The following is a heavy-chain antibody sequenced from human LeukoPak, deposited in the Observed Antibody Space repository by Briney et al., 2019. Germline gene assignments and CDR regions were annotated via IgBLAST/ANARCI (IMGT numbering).Heavy chain of an antibody. CDR2: IWYDGSNK. CDR3: VRDQNFYFDY. V-gene: IGHV3-33*01. CDR1: GFTFGGYG. D-gene: IGHD1-7*01. J-gene: IGHJ4*02. Sequence: PGKSLRLSCAASGFTFGGYGMHWVRQAPGKGLEWVVVIWYDGSNKYYADSVKGRFTISRDSSKNTLYLQMNILRAEDTAVYYCVRDQNFYFDYWGQGTLVTVSS.